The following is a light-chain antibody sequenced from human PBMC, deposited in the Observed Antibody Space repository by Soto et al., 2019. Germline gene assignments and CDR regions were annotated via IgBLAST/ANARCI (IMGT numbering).Light chain of an antibody. J-gene: IGKJ1*01. CDR2: SAS. V-gene: IGKV1-39*01. Sequence: DIQMTQSPSSLSASAGDRVTITCRASQGIISYLNWYQQKPGKAPELLIYSASSLQSGVPSRFSGSGSGTDFTLTISGLQPVDFATYYCQQSFSLPQTFGQGTKVEIK. CDR1: QGIISY. CDR3: QQSFSLPQT.